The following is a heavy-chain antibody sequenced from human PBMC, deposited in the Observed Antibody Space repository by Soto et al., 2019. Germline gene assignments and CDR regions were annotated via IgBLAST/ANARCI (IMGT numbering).Heavy chain of an antibody. V-gene: IGHV4-4*02. D-gene: IGHD3-9*01. CDR1: SGSISSSNW. CDR2: IYHSGST. CDR3: ARVTAGYDILTGYYTAPLYYYYMDV. J-gene: IGHJ6*03. Sequence: TSETLSLTCAVSSGSISSSNWWSWVRQPPGKGLEWIGEIYHSGSTNYNPSLKSRVTISVDKSKNQFSLKLSSVTAADTAVYYCARVTAGYDILTGYYTAPLYYYYMDVWGKGTTVTVSS.